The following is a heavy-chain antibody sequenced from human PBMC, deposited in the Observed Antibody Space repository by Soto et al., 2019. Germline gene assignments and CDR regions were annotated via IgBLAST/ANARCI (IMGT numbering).Heavy chain of an antibody. CDR1: GFTFSSYG. CDR2: ISYDGSNK. V-gene: IGHV3-30*18. Sequence: GGSLRLSCAASGFTFSSYGMHWVRQAPGKGLEWVAVISYDGSNKYYADSVKGRFTISRDNSKSTLYLQMNSLRAEDTAVYYCAKDRLATIGNWFDPWGQGTLVTVSS. CDR3: AKDRLATIGNWFDP. J-gene: IGHJ5*02. D-gene: IGHD5-12*01.